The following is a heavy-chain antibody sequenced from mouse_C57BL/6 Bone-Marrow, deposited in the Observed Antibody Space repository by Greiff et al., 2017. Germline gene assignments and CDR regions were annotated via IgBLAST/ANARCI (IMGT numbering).Heavy chain of an antibody. Sequence: EVHLVESGGGLVQPKGSLKLSCAASGFSFNTYAMNWVRQAPGKGLEWVARIRSKSNNYATYYADSVKDRFTISRDDSESMLYLQMNNLKTEDTAMYSCVRHGDDDYYIFYAMDYWGQGTSVTVSS. V-gene: IGHV10-1*01. CDR3: VRHGDDDYYIFYAMDY. J-gene: IGHJ4*01. CDR1: GFSFNTYA. D-gene: IGHD2-3*01. CDR2: IRSKSNNYAT.